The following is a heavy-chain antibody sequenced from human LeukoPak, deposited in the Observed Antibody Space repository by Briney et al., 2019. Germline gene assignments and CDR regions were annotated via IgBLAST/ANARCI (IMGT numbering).Heavy chain of an antibody. J-gene: IGHJ4*02. CDR3: ARDRPPEYSSSWYPDY. D-gene: IGHD6-13*01. CDR2: ISSSGSTI. Sequence: GGSLRLSCAASGFTFSDYYMSWIRQAPGKGLEWVSYISSSGSTIYYADSVKGRFTISRDNAKNSLYLQMNSLRAEDTAVYYCARDRPPEYSSSWYPDYWGQGTLVTVSS. V-gene: IGHV3-11*04. CDR1: GFTFSDYY.